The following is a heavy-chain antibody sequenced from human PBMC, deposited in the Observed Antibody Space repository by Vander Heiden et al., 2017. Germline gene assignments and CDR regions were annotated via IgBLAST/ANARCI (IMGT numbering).Heavy chain of an antibody. V-gene: IGHV4-31*03. D-gene: IGHD3-10*01. CDR2: IYYSGST. CDR1: GGSISSGGYY. Sequence: QVQLQESGPGLVKPSQTLSLTCTVSGGSISSGGYYWGWIRQHPGKGLEWIGYIYYSGSTYYNPSLKSRVTISVDTSKNQFSLKLSSVTAADTAVYYCARESTMVRGVINGMDVWGQGTTVTVSS. CDR3: ARESTMVRGVINGMDV. J-gene: IGHJ6*02.